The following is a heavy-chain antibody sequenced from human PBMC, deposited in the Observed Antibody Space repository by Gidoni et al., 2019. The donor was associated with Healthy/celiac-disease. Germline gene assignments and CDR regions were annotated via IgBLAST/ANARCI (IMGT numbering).Heavy chain of an antibody. CDR3: ARLGSHGWDY. V-gene: IGHV1-2*02. CDR2: IKPNSGGT. Sequence: QVQLVHSGAEVKKPGAPVKVSCQASGYTVTGYYMNWVRQAPGQGLEWMGWIKPNSGGTNYAQKFQGRVTMTRDTSISTAYMELSRLRSEDTAVYYCARLGSHGWDYWGQGTLVTVSS. CDR1: GYTVTGYY. J-gene: IGHJ4*02. D-gene: IGHD7-27*01.